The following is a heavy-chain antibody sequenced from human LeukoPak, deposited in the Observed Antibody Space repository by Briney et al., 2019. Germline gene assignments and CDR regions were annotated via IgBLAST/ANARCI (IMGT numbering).Heavy chain of an antibody. D-gene: IGHD5-18*01. V-gene: IGHV1-8*01. CDR1: GYTFSTFD. J-gene: IGHJ4*02. CDR2: MNPISGHA. CDR3: VRGISNTNSFFDY. Sequence: ASVKVFCKACGYTFSTFDINWWGQASVQGLGWMVWMNPISGHAGSPQRFQGRATLTRHASVPTAYMELSRLTSDDTAVYYCVRGISNTNSFFDYWGQGTRVTVSS.